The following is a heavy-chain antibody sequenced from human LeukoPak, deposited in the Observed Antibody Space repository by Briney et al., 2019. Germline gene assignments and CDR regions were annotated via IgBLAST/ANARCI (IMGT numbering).Heavy chain of an antibody. CDR2: SRNKAKSYTT. CDR3: AKGSSSYYFAFDI. V-gene: IGHV3-72*01. D-gene: IGHD6-13*01. Sequence: GGSLRLSCVVSGFTFSDHFLDWVRQAPGKGLEWVGRSRNKAKSYTTEYAASVKGRFTISRDDSKNSLYLQMNSLKTEDTAVYYCAKGSSSYYFAFDIWGQGTMVTVSS. J-gene: IGHJ3*02. CDR1: GFTFSDHF.